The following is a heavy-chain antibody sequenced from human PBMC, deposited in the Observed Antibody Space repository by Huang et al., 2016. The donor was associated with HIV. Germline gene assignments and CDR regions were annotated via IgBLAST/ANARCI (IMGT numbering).Heavy chain of an antibody. CDR1: GGSISNDGYY. CDR2: IYPSGSA. V-gene: IGHV4-30-4*08. D-gene: IGHD5-12*01. CDR3: TRGTWRVGHGLSGVINYFDP. Sequence: QVQLQESGPGLVKPSETLSLTCTVSGGSISNDGYYWSWIRQPPGKGLEWIGYIYPSGSAHLNPALKSRVTTSVDLSNNQFSLRLTSVTAADTAVYYCTRGTWRVGHGLSGVINYFDPWGQGTLVIVSS. J-gene: IGHJ5*02.